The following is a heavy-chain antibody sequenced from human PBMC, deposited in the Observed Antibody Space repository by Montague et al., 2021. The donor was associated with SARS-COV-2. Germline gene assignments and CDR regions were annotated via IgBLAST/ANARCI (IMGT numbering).Heavy chain of an antibody. Sequence: SETLSLTCTVSGGSITNNIDYWAWIRQPPGEGLEWIGSIYYTGNTYYNPSLKSRVTISVVTSKNHFTLELSSVTAAETAVYYCARLKRYFDSSGSPSTFDFWGQGTKVTVSS. V-gene: IGHV4-39*02. J-gene: IGHJ3*01. CDR2: IYYTGNT. CDR3: ARLKRYFDSSGSPSTFDF. CDR1: GGSITNNIDY. D-gene: IGHD3-22*01.